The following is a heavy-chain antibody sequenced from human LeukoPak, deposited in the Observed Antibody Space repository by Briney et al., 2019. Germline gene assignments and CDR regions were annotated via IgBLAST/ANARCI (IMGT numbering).Heavy chain of an antibody. J-gene: IGHJ6*03. CDR1: GFTFSSYS. CDR3: ARGPLDYYYYYMDV. V-gene: IGHV3-48*04. Sequence: GGSLRLSCAASGFTFSSYSMNWVRQAPGKGLEWVSYISSSGSTIYYADSVKGRFTISRDNAKNSLYLQMNSLRAEDTAVYYCARGPLDYYYYYMDVWGKGTTVTISS. CDR2: ISSSGSTI.